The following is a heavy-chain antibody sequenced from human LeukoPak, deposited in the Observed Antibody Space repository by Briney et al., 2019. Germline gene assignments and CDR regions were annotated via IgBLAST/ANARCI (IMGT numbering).Heavy chain of an antibody. CDR1: GFTFSSYA. J-gene: IGHJ4*02. V-gene: IGHV3-23*01. Sequence: GGSLTLSCAASGFTFSSYAMSWVRQAPGKGLEWVSAISGSGGSTYYADSVKGRFTISRDNSKNTLYLQMNSLRADDTAVYYCAKDARRSSGWYFFDHWGQGILVTVSS. CDR2: ISGSGGST. D-gene: IGHD6-19*01. CDR3: AKDARRSSGWYFFDH.